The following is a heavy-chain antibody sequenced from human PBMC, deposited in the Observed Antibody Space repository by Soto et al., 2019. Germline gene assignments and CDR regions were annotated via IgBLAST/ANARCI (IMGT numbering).Heavy chain of an antibody. Sequence: ASVKVSCKASGYIFINYGITWVRQAPGQGLEWMGWISGYNGNTKYADKLQGRVTMTTDTSTTTAYTELRSLRSDDTAVYYCARDEVPAANWLDRWGQGTLVTVSS. V-gene: IGHV1-18*01. D-gene: IGHD2-2*01. CDR3: ARDEVPAANWLDR. CDR2: ISGYNGNT. CDR1: GYIFINYG. J-gene: IGHJ5*02.